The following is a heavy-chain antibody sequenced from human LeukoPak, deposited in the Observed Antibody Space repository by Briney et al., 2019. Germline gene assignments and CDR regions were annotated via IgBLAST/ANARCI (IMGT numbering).Heavy chain of an antibody. D-gene: IGHD3-10*01. Sequence: ASLRLSSTASGYALTAYYIHRVRESPGQRLGWLGWINPSSGGKNYAQKFQDRVTMTRDTFISTVYMELTRLRSGYTAVYYCARDLAFGEMFTNRGAFDIWGQGTMVTVSS. CDR1: GYALTAYY. CDR2: INPSSGGK. V-gene: IGHV1-2*02. J-gene: IGHJ3*02. CDR3: ARDLAFGEMFTNRGAFDI.